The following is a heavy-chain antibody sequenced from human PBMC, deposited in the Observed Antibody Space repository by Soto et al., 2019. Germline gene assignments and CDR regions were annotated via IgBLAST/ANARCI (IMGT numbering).Heavy chain of an antibody. V-gene: IGHV3-74*01. Sequence: PGGSLRLSCAASGFTFSMYWIHWVRQVPCKGPEWVSRINDGGISTNYADSVKGRFTISRDNAKNTLYLQMNALRVEDTAVYYCTRGHRSTSNGTGAFWGQRTLVTVCS. J-gene: IGHJ4*02. CDR1: GFTFSMYW. CDR3: TRGHRSTSNGTGAF. CDR2: INDGGIST. D-gene: IGHD3-10*01.